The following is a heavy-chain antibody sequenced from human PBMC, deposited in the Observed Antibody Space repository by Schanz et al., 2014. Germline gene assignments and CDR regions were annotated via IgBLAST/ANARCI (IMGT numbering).Heavy chain of an antibody. CDR1: GFTFSSYA. V-gene: IGHV3-23*04. D-gene: IGHD3-9*01. Sequence: VQLVESGGGVVQPGRYLRLSCAASGFTFSSYAMSWVRQAPGKGLEWVSHISGSGGSAYYADSVKGRLTISRDNSKNTLYLQMNSLRAEDTAVYYCAMGYFGSPFDFWGQGTLVTVSS. CDR2: ISGSGGSA. J-gene: IGHJ4*02. CDR3: AMGYFGSPFDF.